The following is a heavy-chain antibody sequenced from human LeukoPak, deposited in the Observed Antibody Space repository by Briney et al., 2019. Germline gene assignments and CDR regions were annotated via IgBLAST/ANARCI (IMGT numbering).Heavy chain of an antibody. CDR3: ARTPPSHLEPPIFDY. V-gene: IGHV4-39*01. J-gene: IGHJ4*02. Sequence: SETLSLTCTVSGGSISSSSYYWGWIRQPPGKGLEWIGSIYYSGSTYYNPSLKSRVTISVDTSKNQFSLKLSSVTAADTAVYYCARTPPSHLEPPIFDYWGQGTLVTVSS. CDR1: GGSISSSSYY. D-gene: IGHD3-3*01. CDR2: IYYSGST.